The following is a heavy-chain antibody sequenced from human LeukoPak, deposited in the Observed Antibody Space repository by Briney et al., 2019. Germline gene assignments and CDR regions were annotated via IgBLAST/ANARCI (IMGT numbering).Heavy chain of an antibody. D-gene: IGHD3-10*01. Sequence: GRSLRLSCAASGFTFSSYGMHWVRQAPGKGLEWVAVISYDGSNKYYADSVKGRFTISRDNSKNTLYLQMNSLRAEDTAVYYCAKDLYYYGSGTNTDAFDIWGQGTMVTVSS. CDR1: GFTFSSYG. J-gene: IGHJ3*02. CDR3: AKDLYYYGSGTNTDAFDI. V-gene: IGHV3-30*18. CDR2: ISYDGSNK.